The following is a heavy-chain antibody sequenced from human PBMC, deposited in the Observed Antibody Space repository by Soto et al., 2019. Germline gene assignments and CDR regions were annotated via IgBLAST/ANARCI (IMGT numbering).Heavy chain of an antibody. CDR2: IWYDGSNK. Sequence: QVQLVESGGGVVQPGRSLRLSCAASGFTFSSYGMHWVRQAPGKGLEWVAVIWYDGSNKYYADSVKGRFIISRDNSKNTLYLQMNSLRAEDTAVYYCDRDLGVSTVVTPVAGIEVWGQGTTVTVSS. CDR3: DRDLGVSTVVTPVAGIEV. CDR1: GFTFSSYG. J-gene: IGHJ6*02. V-gene: IGHV3-33*01. D-gene: IGHD4-17*01.